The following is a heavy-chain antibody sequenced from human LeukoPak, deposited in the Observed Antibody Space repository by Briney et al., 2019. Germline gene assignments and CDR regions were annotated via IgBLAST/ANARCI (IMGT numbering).Heavy chain of an antibody. CDR2: ISGSGGIT. J-gene: IGHJ4*02. D-gene: IGHD1-20*01. Sequence: GGSLRLSCAASGFAFSSYVLSWVRQAPGHGLEWVSAISGSGGITYYADSVPGRFTTSRDNSKSTMYLQMNSLRAEDTAVYYCARGIIGMRGVDYWGQGTLVTVSS. V-gene: IGHV3-23*01. CDR1: GFAFSSYV. CDR3: ARGIIGMRGVDY.